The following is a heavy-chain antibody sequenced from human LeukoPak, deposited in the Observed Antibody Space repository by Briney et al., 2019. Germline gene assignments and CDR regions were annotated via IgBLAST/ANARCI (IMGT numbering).Heavy chain of an antibody. J-gene: IGHJ6*02. CDR1: GYTFINYY. CDR2: INPSGGTT. V-gene: IGHV1-46*01. CDR3: ARGPPKGLTGSDSHYSYTSGMDV. D-gene: IGHD3-9*01. Sequence: ASVKVSCKASGYTFINYYMHWVRQPPGQGLEWMGIINPSGGTTSYPQKFQGRLIMTSDTSTSTVYMELSSLRSDDTAVYYCARGPPKGLTGSDSHYSYTSGMDVWGQGTTVTVSS.